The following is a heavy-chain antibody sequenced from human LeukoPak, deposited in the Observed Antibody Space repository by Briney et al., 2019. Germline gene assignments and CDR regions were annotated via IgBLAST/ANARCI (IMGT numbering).Heavy chain of an antibody. CDR2: ISGSGGST. CDR3: AKDWGITMIVVVISGLDY. CDR1: GFTFSSYA. Sequence: GGSLRLSCAASGFTFSSYAMSWVRRAPGKGLEWVSAISGSGGSTYYADSVKGRFTISRDNSKNMLYLQMNSLRAEDTAVYYCAKDWGITMIVVVISGLDYWGQGTLVTVSS. V-gene: IGHV3-23*01. D-gene: IGHD3-22*01. J-gene: IGHJ4*02.